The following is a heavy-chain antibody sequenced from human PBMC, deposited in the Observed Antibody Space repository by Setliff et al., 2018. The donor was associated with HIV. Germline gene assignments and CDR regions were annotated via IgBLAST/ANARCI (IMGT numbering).Heavy chain of an antibody. Sequence: PSETLSLTCTVSGGSISSYYWSWIRQPPGKGLEWIGEINHSGSTNYNPSLKSRVTISVDTSKNQFSLKLSSVTAADTAVYYCARDRRITMVRGVMNYYYMDVWGKGTTVTVSS. CDR3: ARDRRITMVRGVMNYYYMDV. J-gene: IGHJ6*03. CDR2: INHSGST. V-gene: IGHV4-34*01. D-gene: IGHD3-10*01. CDR1: GGSISSYY.